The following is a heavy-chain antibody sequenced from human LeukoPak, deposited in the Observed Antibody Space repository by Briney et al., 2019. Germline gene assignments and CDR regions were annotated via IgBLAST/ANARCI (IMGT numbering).Heavy chain of an antibody. CDR3: ARCDSSGWYAYYYYGMDV. D-gene: IGHD6-19*01. V-gene: IGHV1-8*01. J-gene: IGHJ6*02. Sequence: ASVKVSCKASGYTFTSYDINWVRQATGQGLEWMGWMNPNSGNTGYAQKFQGRVTMTRNTSISTAYMELSSLRSEDTAVYYCARCDSSGWYAYYYYGMDVWGQGTTVTVSS. CDR1: GYTFTSYD. CDR2: MNPNSGNT.